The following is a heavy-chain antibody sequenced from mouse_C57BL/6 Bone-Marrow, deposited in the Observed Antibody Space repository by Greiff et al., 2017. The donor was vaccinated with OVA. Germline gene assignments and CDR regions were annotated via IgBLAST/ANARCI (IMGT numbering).Heavy chain of an antibody. J-gene: IGHJ1*03. CDR2: IYPRSGNT. CDR3: AKQLWYFDV. CDR1: GYTFTSYG. V-gene: IGHV1-81*01. D-gene: IGHD4-1*02. Sequence: QVQLKESGAELVRPGASVKLSCKASGYTFTSYGISWVKQRTGQGLEWIGEIYPRSGNTYYNEKFKGKATLTADKSSSTAYLELRSLPSEVSAVYFCAKQLWYFDVWGTGTTVTVSS.